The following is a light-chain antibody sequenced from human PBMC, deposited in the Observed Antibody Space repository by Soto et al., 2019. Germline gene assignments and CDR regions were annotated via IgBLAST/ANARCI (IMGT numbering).Light chain of an antibody. J-gene: IGKJ5*01. CDR2: GAS. CDR3: QQRSNWQVT. V-gene: IGKV3D-20*02. Sequence: EIVFTQSPCTLSLSPGERATLSCRASQSLSSSFLAWYQQKPGQAPRLLIYGASTRATGIPARFSGSGSGTDFTLTISSLEPEDFAVYYCQQRSNWQVTFGQGTRLEIK. CDR1: QSLSSSF.